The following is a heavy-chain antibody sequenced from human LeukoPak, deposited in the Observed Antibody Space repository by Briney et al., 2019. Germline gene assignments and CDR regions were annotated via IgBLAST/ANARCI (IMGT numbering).Heavy chain of an antibody. CDR3: ARHQTSYSSSSYTQD. CDR1: GFTFSSYA. V-gene: IGHV3-23*01. D-gene: IGHD6-13*01. J-gene: IGHJ4*02. CDR2: ISGSGTTS. Sequence: PGGSLRLSCAASGFTFSSYAMSWVRQAPGKGLEWVSSISGSGTTSYYADSVKGRFTIYRENSKDTLFLQMYSLAADDTALYYCARHQTSYSSSSYTQDWGQGTLVTVSS.